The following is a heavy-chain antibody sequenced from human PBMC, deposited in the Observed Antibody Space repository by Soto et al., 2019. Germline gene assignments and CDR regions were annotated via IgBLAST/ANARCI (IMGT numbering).Heavy chain of an antibody. J-gene: IGHJ5*02. D-gene: IGHD6-13*01. V-gene: IGHV3-30-3*01. Sequence: SLRLSCAASGFTFSSYAMHWVRQAPGKGLEWVAVISYDGSNKYYADSVKGRFTISRDNSKNTLYLQMNSLRAEDTAVYYCARAGYSSSWPQYNWFDPWGQGTRVTVSS. CDR1: GFTFSSYA. CDR3: ARAGYSSSWPQYNWFDP. CDR2: ISYDGSNK.